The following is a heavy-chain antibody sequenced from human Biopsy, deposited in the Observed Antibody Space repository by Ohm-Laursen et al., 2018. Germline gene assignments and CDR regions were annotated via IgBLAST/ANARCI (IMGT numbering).Heavy chain of an antibody. Sequence: GTLSLTCPVSGGSISSDYWSWIRQTPGKGLEWIGYIYYSGGTNYNPSLKSRVTISVDTSKNQFSLRLTSVTAADTAVYYCARDYGSGSLFDPWGQGTLVTVSS. V-gene: IGHV4-59*12. J-gene: IGHJ5*02. CDR3: ARDYGSGSLFDP. CDR2: IYYSGGT. CDR1: GGSISSDY. D-gene: IGHD2-15*01.